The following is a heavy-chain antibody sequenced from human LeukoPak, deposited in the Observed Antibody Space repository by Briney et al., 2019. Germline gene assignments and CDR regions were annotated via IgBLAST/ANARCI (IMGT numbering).Heavy chain of an antibody. D-gene: IGHD1-1*01. Sequence: GRSLRLSCAASGFTFSSYAMSWVRQAPGKGLEWVSAISGSGGSTYYADSVKGRFTISRDNSKNTLYLQMNSLRAEDTAVYYCAKSSRPGYNWNGGDYWGQGTLVTVSS. J-gene: IGHJ4*02. CDR3: AKSSRPGYNWNGGDY. V-gene: IGHV3-23*01. CDR1: GFTFSSYA. CDR2: ISGSGGST.